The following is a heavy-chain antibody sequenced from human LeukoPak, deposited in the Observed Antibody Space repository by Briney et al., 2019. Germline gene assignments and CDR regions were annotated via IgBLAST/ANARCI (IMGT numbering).Heavy chain of an antibody. Sequence: PSETLSLTCTVSGGTISSYYWSWIRQPAGKGLEWIGRIYTSGSTNYNPSLKSRVTISVDTSKNQFSLKLSSVTAADTAVYYCARVRRPHWFDPWGQGTLVTVSS. CDR2: IYTSGST. V-gene: IGHV4-4*07. CDR1: GGTISSYY. J-gene: IGHJ5*02. D-gene: IGHD1-1*01. CDR3: ARVRRPHWFDP.